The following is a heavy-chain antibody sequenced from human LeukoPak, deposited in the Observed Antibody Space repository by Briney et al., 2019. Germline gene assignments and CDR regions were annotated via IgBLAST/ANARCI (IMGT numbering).Heavy chain of an antibody. CDR2: INPSGGST. CDR1: GYTFTSYG. V-gene: IGHV1-46*01. D-gene: IGHD3-10*01. Sequence: ASVKVSCKASGYTFTSYGISWVRQAPGQGLEWMGIINPSGGSTSYAQKFQGRVTMTRDTSTSTVYMELSSLRSEDTAVYYCARGSPQDGSGSYLGYWGQGTLVTVSS. J-gene: IGHJ4*02. CDR3: ARGSPQDGSGSYLGY.